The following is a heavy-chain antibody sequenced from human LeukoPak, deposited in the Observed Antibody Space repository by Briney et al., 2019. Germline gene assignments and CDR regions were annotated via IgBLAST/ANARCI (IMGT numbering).Heavy chain of an antibody. V-gene: IGHV4-39*01. CDR3: ARHCCSGPAKRVFDI. D-gene: IGHD2-15*01. Sequence: SETLSLTCTVSGGSIISSDYHWGWVRQPPGKGLEWIGTISYSGNTDYNPSLRSRVTISVDTSNNQFSLGLGSVTAADTAVYHCARHCCSGPAKRVFDIWGQGTMVTVSS. CDR1: GGSIISSDYH. J-gene: IGHJ3*02. CDR2: ISYSGNT.